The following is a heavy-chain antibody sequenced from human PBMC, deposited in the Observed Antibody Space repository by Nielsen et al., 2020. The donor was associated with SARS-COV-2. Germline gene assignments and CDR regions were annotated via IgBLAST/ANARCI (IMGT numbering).Heavy chain of an antibody. D-gene: IGHD6-19*01. J-gene: IGHJ4*02. CDR2: IIPIFGTA. CDR1: GGTFSSYA. CDR3: ARDGSVAVAGPFDY. Sequence: SVKVSCKASGGTFSSYAISWVRQAPGQGLEWMGGIIPIFGTANYAQKFQGRVTITADKSTSTAYMELSSLRSEDTAVYYCARDGSVAVAGPFDYWGQGTLVTVSS. V-gene: IGHV1-69*06.